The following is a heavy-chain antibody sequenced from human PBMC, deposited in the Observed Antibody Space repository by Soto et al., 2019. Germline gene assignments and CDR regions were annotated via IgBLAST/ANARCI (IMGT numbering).Heavy chain of an antibody. V-gene: IGHV1-8*01. CDR2: MNPSTGNT. Sequence: QVHLVQSGAEVKKPGASVKVSCKASGYTFTSYDIIWVRQATGQGLEWMGWMNPSTGNTDSAEKFQGRLTMTRNISISTVYMELSSLSFEDTAVYYCARGRIIVAGGFDPWGQGTLVTVSS. CDR3: ARGRIIVAGGFDP. D-gene: IGHD6-19*01. CDR1: GYTFTSYD. J-gene: IGHJ5*02.